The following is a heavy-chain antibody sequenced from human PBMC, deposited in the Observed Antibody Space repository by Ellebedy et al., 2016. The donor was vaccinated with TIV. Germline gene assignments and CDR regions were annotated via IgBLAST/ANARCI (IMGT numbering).Heavy chain of an antibody. CDR3: AKLRGATGSWYFDL. Sequence: GESLKISCAASGFTFSSYAMSWVRQAPGKGLEWVSGSSGSGGSTYYADSVKGRFTISRDNSKNTLYLQMNSLRAEDTAVYYCAKLRGATGSWYFDLWGRGTLVPVSS. CDR1: GFTFSSYA. V-gene: IGHV3-23*01. D-gene: IGHD1-26*01. J-gene: IGHJ2*01. CDR2: SSGSGGST.